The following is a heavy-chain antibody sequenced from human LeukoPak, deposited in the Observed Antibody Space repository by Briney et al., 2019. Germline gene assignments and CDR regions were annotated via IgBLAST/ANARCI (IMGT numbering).Heavy chain of an antibody. V-gene: IGHV3-23*01. CDR3: AKVQNDYVWGSYRLVDY. D-gene: IGHD3-16*02. Sequence: GGSLRLSCAASGFTFSGYAMSWVRQAPGKGLEWVSAISGSGGSTYYADSVKGRFTISRDNSKNTLYLQMNSLRAEDTAVYYCAKVQNDYVWGSYRLVDYWGQGTLVAVSS. CDR1: GFTFSGYA. CDR2: ISGSGGST. J-gene: IGHJ4*02.